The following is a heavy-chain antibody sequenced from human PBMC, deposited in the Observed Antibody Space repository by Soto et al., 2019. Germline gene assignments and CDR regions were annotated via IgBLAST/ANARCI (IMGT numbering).Heavy chain of an antibody. CDR1: GFSFDEYA. V-gene: IGHV3-9*01. CDR3: AKDASGRDSVWNDFDN. CDR2: ITWNSGTI. D-gene: IGHD1-1*01. J-gene: IGHJ4*02. Sequence: EVQLVESGGGLVQPGRSLRLSCAASGFSFDEYAMHWVRQGPGKGLEWVSGITWNSGTIGYADSVKGRFTISRDNVKNYLYLQMNCLRADDAALYFCAKDASGRDSVWNDFDNWGQGTLVTVSS.